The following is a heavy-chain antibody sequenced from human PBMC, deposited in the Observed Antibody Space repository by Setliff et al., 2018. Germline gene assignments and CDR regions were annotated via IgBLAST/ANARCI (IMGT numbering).Heavy chain of an antibody. V-gene: IGHV1-18*01. CDR3: SRLVRYCTTTSCQGASGAEF. Sequence: ASVKVSCKASGYTFTRYGIAWVRQAPGQGLEWMGWISAYSGNTKYAQKLQGRVTMTTDTSTTTAYLELRSLTSDNTAVYYCSRLVRYCTTTSCQGASGAEFWGQGTLVTVSS. J-gene: IGHJ4*02. CDR2: ISAYSGNT. D-gene: IGHD2-2*01. CDR1: GYTFTRYG.